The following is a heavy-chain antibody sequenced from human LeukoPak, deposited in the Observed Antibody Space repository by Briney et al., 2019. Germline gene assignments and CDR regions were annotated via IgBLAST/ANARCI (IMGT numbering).Heavy chain of an antibody. CDR1: GFTFSSYA. CDR2: ISGSGGST. D-gene: IGHD1-26*01. CDR3: AKDRIVGATITLFDY. V-gene: IGHV3-23*01. J-gene: IGHJ4*02. Sequence: PGGSLRLSCAASGFTFSSYAMSWVRQAPGKGLEWVSAISGSGGSTYYADSVKGRFTISRDNSKNTLYLQMNSLRAEDTAVYCCAKDRIVGATITLFDYWGQGTLVTVSS.